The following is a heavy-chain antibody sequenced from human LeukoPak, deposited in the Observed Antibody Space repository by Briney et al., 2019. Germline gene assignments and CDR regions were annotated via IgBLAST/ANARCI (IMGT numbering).Heavy chain of an antibody. V-gene: IGHV1-69*04. Sequence: RASVKVSCKASGGTFSTSSISWVRQAPGQGLEWMGRVIHVLGVVNYAQKFQGRVTITADISTSTAYMELNSLRYEDTAVYYCAKDREMATGGFDIWGQGTMVTVYS. CDR1: GGTFSTSS. CDR3: AKDREMATGGFDI. D-gene: IGHD5-24*01. CDR2: VIHVLGVV. J-gene: IGHJ3*02.